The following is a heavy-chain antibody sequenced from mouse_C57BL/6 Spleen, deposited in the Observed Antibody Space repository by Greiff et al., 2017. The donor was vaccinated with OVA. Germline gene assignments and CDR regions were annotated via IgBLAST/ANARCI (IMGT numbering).Heavy chain of an antibody. CDR2: INHDGSST. D-gene: IGHD2-13*01. CDR3: ARETVTWAMDY. J-gene: IGHJ4*01. CDR1: GYTFNDYY. Sequence: EVQVVEPEGGLVQPGSSMKLSCTASGYTFNDYYMPWVRQVPEKGLEWVANINHDGSSTYYLDSLKSRFIISRDKATNILYLHMSSLKSEATATYYCARETVTWAMDYWGQGTSVTVSS. V-gene: IGHV5-16*01.